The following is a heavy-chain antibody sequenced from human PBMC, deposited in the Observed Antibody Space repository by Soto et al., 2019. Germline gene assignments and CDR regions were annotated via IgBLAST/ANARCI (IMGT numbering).Heavy chain of an antibody. CDR2: IYYSGRT. Sequence: QVQLQESGPGLVKPSQTLSLTCTVSGGSISSDDYYWSWIRQPPGKGLEWIGYIYYSGRTHYNPSLECPLTISLDTPKNQFPLGLISLTAADTAVYYCPRELSNSPDYFDSGGQGPLVTVSS. CDR3: PRELSNSPDYFDS. V-gene: IGHV4-30-4*01. D-gene: IGHD4-4*01. CDR1: GGSISSDDYY. J-gene: IGHJ4*02.